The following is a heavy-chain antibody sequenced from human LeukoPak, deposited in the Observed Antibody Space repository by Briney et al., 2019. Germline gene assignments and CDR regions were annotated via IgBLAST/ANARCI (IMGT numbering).Heavy chain of an antibody. CDR1: GGSFSGYY. CDR2: INHSGST. V-gene: IGHV4-34*01. J-gene: IGHJ6*03. CDR3: ARRGRVAIFGVVEDYYMDV. D-gene: IGHD3-3*01. Sequence: SETLSLTCAVYGGSFSGYYWSWIRQPPGKGLEWIGEINHSGSTNYNPSLKSRVTISVDTSKNQFSLKLSSVTAADTAVYYCARRGRVAIFGVVEDYYMDVWGKGTTVTV.